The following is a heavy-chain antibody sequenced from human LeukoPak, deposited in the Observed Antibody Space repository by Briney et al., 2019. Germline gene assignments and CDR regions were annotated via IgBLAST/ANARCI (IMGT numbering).Heavy chain of an antibody. CDR3: ARMIAAATNWFDP. V-gene: IGHV5-51*01. D-gene: IGHD6-13*01. CDR1: GYSFTRYW. Sequence: LGESLKISCKGSGYSFTRYWIGWVRQMPGKGLEWMGIIYPGDSDTRYSPSFQGQVTISADKSISTAYLQWSSLKASDTAMYYCARMIAAATNWFDPWGQGTLVTVSS. CDR2: IYPGDSDT. J-gene: IGHJ5*02.